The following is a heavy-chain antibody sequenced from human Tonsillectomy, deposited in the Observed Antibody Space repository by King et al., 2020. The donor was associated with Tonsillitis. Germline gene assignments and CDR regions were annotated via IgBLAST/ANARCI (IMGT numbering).Heavy chain of an antibody. V-gene: IGHV3-30*18. CDR3: AKDLGYLRYFMDV. Sequence: HVQLVESGGGVVQPGGSLRLSCAGSGFTFRTYGMDWVSQAPGQGLEWVAILFCCGNDEYYADSVKGRFTISRDNSKNKLSLQMNSLRPGDTAVYYCAKDLGYLRYFMDVWGTGTTVTVS. CDR1: GFTFRTYG. J-gene: IGHJ6*03. CDR2: LFCCGNDE. D-gene: IGHD6-13*01.